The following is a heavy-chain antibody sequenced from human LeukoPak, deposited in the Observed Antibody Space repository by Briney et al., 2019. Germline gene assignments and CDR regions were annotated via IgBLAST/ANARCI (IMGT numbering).Heavy chain of an antibody. Sequence: GASVKVSCKASGYTFTGYYMHWVRQAPGQGLEWMGWINPHSGGTNYAQKLQGRVTMTTDTSTSTAYMELRSLRSADTAVYYCARDQTSSGWKGSFDYWGQGTLVTFSS. CDR3: ARDQTSSGWKGSFDY. CDR2: INPHSGGT. D-gene: IGHD6-19*01. V-gene: IGHV1-2*02. J-gene: IGHJ4*02. CDR1: GYTFTGYY.